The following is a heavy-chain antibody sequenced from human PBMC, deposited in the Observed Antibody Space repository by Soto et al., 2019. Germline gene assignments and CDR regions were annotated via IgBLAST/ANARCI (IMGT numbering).Heavy chain of an antibody. CDR2: ISYDGTNK. Sequence: GGSLSLSCAASGFTFRNFVMHWVRQAPGKGLEWVAVISYDGTNKYYADSVKGRFTISRDNSKNTLYLQINSLRAEDTAVYYCAKAVPPFVVVTASDYWGQGTMVTVSS. CDR3: AKAVPPFVVVTASDY. CDR1: GFTFRNFV. J-gene: IGHJ4*02. D-gene: IGHD2-21*02. V-gene: IGHV3-30*18.